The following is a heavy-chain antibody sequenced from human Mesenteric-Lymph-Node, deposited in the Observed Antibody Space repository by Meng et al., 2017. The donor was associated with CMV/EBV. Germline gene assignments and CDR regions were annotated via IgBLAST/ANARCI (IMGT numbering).Heavy chain of an antibody. V-gene: IGHV3-9*01. CDR1: GFMFEDFA. CDR2: INWSGDSI. D-gene: IGHD3-22*01. Sequence: SLKISCTASGFMFEDFAMHWVRQAPGKGLEWVSGINWSGDSIGYADFVKGRFTISRHNAKNSLYLQMNSLRPEDTALYYCAKVADYYDSSGYYNYYYYGMDVWGQGTTVTVSS. CDR3: AKVADYYDSSGYYNYYYYGMDV. J-gene: IGHJ6*02.